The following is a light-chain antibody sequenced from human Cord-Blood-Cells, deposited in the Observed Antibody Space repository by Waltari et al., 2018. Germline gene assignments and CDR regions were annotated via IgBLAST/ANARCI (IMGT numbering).Light chain of an antibody. CDR3: QQSYSTPWT. CDR2: AAS. J-gene: IGKJ1*01. V-gene: IGKV1-39*01. CDR1: QSTSSY. Sequence: TQMPTSPSSRLAPAGDRVTITCRASQSTSSYLNWYQQKPGKAPKLLIYAASSLQSGVPARFSGSGSGTDFTLTISSLQPEDFATYYCQQSYSTPWTFGQGTKVEIK.